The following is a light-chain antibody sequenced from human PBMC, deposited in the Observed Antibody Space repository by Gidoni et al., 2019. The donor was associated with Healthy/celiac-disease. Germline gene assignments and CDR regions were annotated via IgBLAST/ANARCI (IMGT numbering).Light chain of an antibody. Sequence: DIQMTQSPSTLSASVGDRVTITCRASQRISSWLAWYQQKPGKAPKLLIYKASSLESGVPSRFSGGGSGTEFTLTISSLQPDDFATYYCQQYNSWGTFGQGTKVEIK. CDR1: QRISSW. J-gene: IGKJ1*01. CDR2: KAS. V-gene: IGKV1-5*03. CDR3: QQYNSWGT.